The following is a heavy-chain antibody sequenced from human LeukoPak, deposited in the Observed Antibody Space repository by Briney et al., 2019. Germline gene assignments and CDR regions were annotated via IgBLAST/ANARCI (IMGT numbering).Heavy chain of an antibody. Sequence: SEALSLTCTVSGGSISSYYWSWIRQPPGKGLEWIGYIYYSGNTNYNPSLRSRVTISVDTSKNQFSLKLSSVTAADTAVYYCARDRDYYGSGSSYFDYWGQGTLVTVSS. CDR2: IYYSGNT. D-gene: IGHD3-10*01. CDR3: ARDRDYYGSGSSYFDY. V-gene: IGHV4-59*01. CDR1: GGSISSYY. J-gene: IGHJ4*02.